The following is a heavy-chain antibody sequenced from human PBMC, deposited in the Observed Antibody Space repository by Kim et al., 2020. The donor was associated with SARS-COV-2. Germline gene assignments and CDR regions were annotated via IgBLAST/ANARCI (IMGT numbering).Heavy chain of an antibody. V-gene: IGHV3-7*01. CDR3: ARGAGIAD. D-gene: IGHD2-21*01. CDR2: IKQYGSEK. J-gene: IGHJ4*02. Sequence: GGSLRLSCAASGFTFSDFWMTWVRQAPGKGMEWVANIKQYGSEKYYVDSVKGRFTISRDNAKNSLYLQMNSLRAEDTAVYYCARGAGIADWGQGTLVTVSS. CDR1: GFTFSDFW.